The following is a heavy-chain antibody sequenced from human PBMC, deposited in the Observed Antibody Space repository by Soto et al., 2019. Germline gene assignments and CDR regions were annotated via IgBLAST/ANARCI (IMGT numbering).Heavy chain of an antibody. CDR1: GYTFTSYD. J-gene: IGHJ6*03. Sequence: QVQLVQSGAEVKKPGASVKVSCKASGYTFTSYDINWVRQATGQGLEWMGWMNPNSGNTGYAQKFQGRVTMTRNTSISTAYMELSSLRSEDTAVYYCARGVALLEDYYYYYYYMDVWGKGTTVTVSS. D-gene: IGHD2-21*01. V-gene: IGHV1-8*01. CDR3: ARGVALLEDYYYYYYYMDV. CDR2: MNPNSGNT.